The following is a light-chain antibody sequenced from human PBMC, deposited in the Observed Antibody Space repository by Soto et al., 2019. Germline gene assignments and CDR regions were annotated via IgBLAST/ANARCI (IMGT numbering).Light chain of an antibody. CDR3: CSYAGNTSPYV. Sequence: QSVLTQPASESGTSGQSITISCIGTNGDIGSYDLVSWYQQHPGKAPKLLIFEVTKRPSGVSNRFSGSKSGNTASLTISGLQAEDEGDYYCCSYAGNTSPYVFGPGTKVTVL. CDR2: EVT. V-gene: IGLV2-23*02. CDR1: NGDIGSYDL. J-gene: IGLJ1*01.